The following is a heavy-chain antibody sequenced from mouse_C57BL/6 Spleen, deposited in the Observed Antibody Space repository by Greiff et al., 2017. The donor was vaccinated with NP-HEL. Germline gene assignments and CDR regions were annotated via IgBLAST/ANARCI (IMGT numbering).Heavy chain of an antibody. Sequence: VQLQQSGAELVRPGASVKLSCTASGFNFKDDYMHWVKQRPEQGLEWIGWIDPENGDTEYASKFQGKATITADTSSNTAYLQLSSLTSEDTAVYYCTTYGNYDFADWGQGTLVTVSA. CDR1: GFNFKDDY. CDR2: IDPENGDT. CDR3: TTYGNYDFAD. J-gene: IGHJ3*01. V-gene: IGHV14-4*01. D-gene: IGHD2-10*02.